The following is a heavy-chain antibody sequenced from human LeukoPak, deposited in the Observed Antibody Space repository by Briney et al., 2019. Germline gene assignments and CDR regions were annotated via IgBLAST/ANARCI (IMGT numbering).Heavy chain of an antibody. CDR3: AKDERNWNYNLASQTYD. CDR2: MNPNSGNT. CDR1: GYTFTSYE. Sequence: ASVKVSCKASGYTFTSYEINWVRQATGQGLEWMGGMNPNSGNTGYAQKFQGRLTMTRDTSISTAYMELSSLRSEDTAVYYCAKDERNWNYNLASQTYDWGQGTLVTVSS. V-gene: IGHV1-8*01. D-gene: IGHD1-7*01. J-gene: IGHJ4*02.